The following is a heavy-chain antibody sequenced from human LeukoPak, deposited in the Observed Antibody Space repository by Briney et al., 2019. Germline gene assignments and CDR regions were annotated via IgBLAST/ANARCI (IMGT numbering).Heavy chain of an antibody. CDR3: ARETNGYYDH. Sequence: SETLSLTCTVSGGSISSGSYYWSWIRQPAGKGLEWIGRIYPSGSTNYNPSLKGRVTISVDTSKNQFSLKLSSVTAADTAVYFCARETNGYYDHWGQGTLVTVSS. CDR2: IYPSGST. V-gene: IGHV4-61*02. J-gene: IGHJ4*02. CDR1: GGSISSGSYY. D-gene: IGHD3-22*01.